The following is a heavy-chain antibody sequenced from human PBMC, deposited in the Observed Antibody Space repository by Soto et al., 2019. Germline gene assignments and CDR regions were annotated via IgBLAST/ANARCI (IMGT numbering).Heavy chain of an antibody. D-gene: IGHD3-3*01. J-gene: IGHJ6*03. CDR1: GGSFSGYY. Sequence: SETLSLTCAVYGGSFSGYYWSWIRQPPGKGLEWIGEINHSGSTNYNPSLKSRVTISVDTSKSQFSLKLSSVTAADTAVYYCARSAIFSHMDVWGKGTTVTVSS. CDR3: ARSAIFSHMDV. CDR2: INHSGST. V-gene: IGHV4-34*01.